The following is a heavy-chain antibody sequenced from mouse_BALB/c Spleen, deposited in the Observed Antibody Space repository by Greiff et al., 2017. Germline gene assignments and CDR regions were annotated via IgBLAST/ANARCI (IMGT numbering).Heavy chain of an antibody. CDR3: ARGGYLGSSYSAMDY. J-gene: IGHJ4*01. D-gene: IGHD1-1*01. V-gene: IGHV2-9*02. Sequence: QVQLKESGPGLVAPSQSLSITCTVSGFSLTSYGVHWVRQPPGKGLEWLGVIWAGGSTNYNSALMSRLSISKDNSKSQVFLKMNSLQTDATAMYYCARGGYLGSSYSAMDYWGQGTSVTVSS. CDR2: IWAGGST. CDR1: GFSLTSYG.